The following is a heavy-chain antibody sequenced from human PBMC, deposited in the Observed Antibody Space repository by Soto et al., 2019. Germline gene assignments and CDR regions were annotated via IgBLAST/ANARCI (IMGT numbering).Heavy chain of an antibody. CDR2: INPDNGNT. J-gene: IGHJ5*02. V-gene: IGHV1-3*01. D-gene: IGHD2-15*01. CDR1: GYTFTRYT. Sequence: ASVKVSCKASGYTFTRYTMNWVRQAPGQRLEWMGWINPDNGNTKSSQKFQDRVIITRDTSASTAYMDLSSLRSEDTAVYYCARGIATGQLDPWGQGTLVTVSS. CDR3: ARGIATGQLDP.